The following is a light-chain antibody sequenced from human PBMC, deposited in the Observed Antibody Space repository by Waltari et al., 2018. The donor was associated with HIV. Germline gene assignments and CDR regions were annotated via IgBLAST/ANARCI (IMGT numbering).Light chain of an antibody. V-gene: IGLV3-25*03. J-gene: IGLJ1*01. CDR2: KAT. CDR1: VLTEEY. CDR3: QSRGIRGSYV. Sequence: SYELTQPPSVSVFPGQTARITCSGDVLTEEYVYWYQQKPGQAPVLVMFKATERPSGIPERFSCSRSGTTVTLTITGVRPDDEGDYYCQSRGIRGSYVFGSGTKVTVL.